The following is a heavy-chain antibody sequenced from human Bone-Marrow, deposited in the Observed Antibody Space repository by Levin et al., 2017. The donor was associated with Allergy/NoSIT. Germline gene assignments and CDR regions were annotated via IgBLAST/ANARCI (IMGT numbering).Heavy chain of an antibody. J-gene: IGHJ4*02. V-gene: IGHV5-51*01. CDR2: IYPGDSDT. D-gene: IGHD2-15*01. CDR1: GYSFPSYW. CDR3: ARLGYCGGGSCYSRGYFDY. Sequence: GESLKISCKGSGYSFPSYWIGWVRQMPGKGLELMGIIYPGDSDTRYSPSFQGQVTISADKSITTAYLQWSSLKASDTAMYYCARLGYCGGGSCYSRGYFDYWGQGTQVTVSS.